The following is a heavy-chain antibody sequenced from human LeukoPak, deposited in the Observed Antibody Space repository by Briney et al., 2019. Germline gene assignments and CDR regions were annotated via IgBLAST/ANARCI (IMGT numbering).Heavy chain of an antibody. V-gene: IGHV4-4*07. J-gene: IGHJ5*02. Sequence: SETLSLTCTVSGGSISSYYWSWIRQPAGKGLEWIGRIYTSGSTNYNPSLKRRVTMSVATSKNQFSLKLSSVTAADTAVYYCARDQRSSSWYRDWFDPWGQGTLVTVSS. CDR1: GGSISSYY. CDR3: ARDQRSSSWYRDWFDP. CDR2: IYTSGST. D-gene: IGHD6-13*01.